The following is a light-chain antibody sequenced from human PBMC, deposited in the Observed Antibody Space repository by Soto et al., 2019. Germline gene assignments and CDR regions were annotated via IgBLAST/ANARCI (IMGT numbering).Light chain of an antibody. CDR1: QSVGSS. J-gene: IGKJ3*01. Sequence: EIVLTQSPGILSLSPGERATLSCRASQSVGSSLAWYQQKPGQAPRLLMYAASSRATGIPDRFSGSGSGTDFTLTISRLEPEDVAVYFCQQYGSSPYTFGPGTKVDIK. CDR2: AAS. V-gene: IGKV3-20*01. CDR3: QQYGSSPYT.